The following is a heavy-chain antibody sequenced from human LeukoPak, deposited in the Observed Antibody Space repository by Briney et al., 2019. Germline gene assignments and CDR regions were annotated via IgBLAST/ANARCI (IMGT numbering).Heavy chain of an antibody. D-gene: IGHD3-16*01. CDR1: GGSISSYY. Sequence: PSETLSLTCTVSGGSISSYYWSWIRQPPGKGLEWIGYIYSSGYTTHNPSLESRVTISVDTSKNQFSLTLSSVTPADTAVYYCVRSFAGPTPYFDSWGQGTLVTVSS. V-gene: IGHV4-59*01. CDR3: VRSFAGPTPYFDS. J-gene: IGHJ4*02. CDR2: IYSSGYT.